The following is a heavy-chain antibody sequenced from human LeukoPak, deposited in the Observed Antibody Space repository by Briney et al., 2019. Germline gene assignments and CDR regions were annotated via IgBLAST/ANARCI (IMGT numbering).Heavy chain of an antibody. J-gene: IGHJ4*02. Sequence: PGGSLRLSCAASGFTFSSYSMHWVRQAPGKGLEWVAVIWYDGSNKYYADSVKGRFTISRDNSKNTLYLQMNSLRAEDMAVYYCASSLRFLEWTIDYWGQGTLVTVSS. D-gene: IGHD3-3*01. CDR3: ASSLRFLEWTIDY. CDR2: IWYDGSNK. CDR1: GFTFSSYS. V-gene: IGHV3-33*01.